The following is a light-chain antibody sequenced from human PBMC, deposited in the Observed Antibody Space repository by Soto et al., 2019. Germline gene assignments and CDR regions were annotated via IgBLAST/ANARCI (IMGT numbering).Light chain of an antibody. V-gene: IGKV1-33*01. J-gene: IGKJ5*01. CDR2: RSH. Sequence: IQMTQSPSSLSASIGDRVTITCQASQDIATNLNWYQQKAGKAPKLLISRSHNLETGVPSRFSGGGSGTDFTLTIGGLQPEEIATYHCQQFDNIPMTFGQGTRLDIK. CDR3: QQFDNIPMT. CDR1: QDIATN.